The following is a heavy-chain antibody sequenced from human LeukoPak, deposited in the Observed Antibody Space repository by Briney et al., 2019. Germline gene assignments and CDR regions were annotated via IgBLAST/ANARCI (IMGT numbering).Heavy chain of an antibody. Sequence: PSETLSLTCTVSGYSISSGYYWGWIRQPPGKGLEWIGSIYHSGSTYYNPSLKSRVTISVDTSKNQSSLKLSSVTAADTAVYYCARVQARYSSGWYASDNWFDPWGQGTLVTVSS. CDR2: IYHSGST. D-gene: IGHD6-19*01. V-gene: IGHV4-38-2*02. J-gene: IGHJ5*02. CDR1: GYSISSGYY. CDR3: ARVQARYSSGWYASDNWFDP.